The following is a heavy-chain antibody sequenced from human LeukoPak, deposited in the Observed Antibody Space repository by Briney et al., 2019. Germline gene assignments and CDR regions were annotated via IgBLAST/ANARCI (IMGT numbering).Heavy chain of an antibody. CDR1: GFTLSSYE. CDR3: AKGDSSSVSYYYYMDV. CDR2: ISSSGSTI. V-gene: IGHV3-48*03. D-gene: IGHD6-6*01. J-gene: IGHJ6*03. Sequence: GGSLRLSCAASGFTLSSYEMNWVRQAPGKGLEWVSYISSSGSTIYYADSVKGRFTISRDNAKNSLYLQMNSLRAEDTAVYYCAKGDSSSVSYYYYMDVWGKGTTVTVSS.